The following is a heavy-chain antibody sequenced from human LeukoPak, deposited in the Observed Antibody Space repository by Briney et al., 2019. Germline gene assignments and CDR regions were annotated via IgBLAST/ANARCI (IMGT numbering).Heavy chain of an antibody. D-gene: IGHD3-22*01. V-gene: IGHV4-59*10. CDR2: MYTNGTV. CDR1: GFTVSSNY. Sequence: GSLRLSCAASGFTVSSNYMSWVRQAPGKGLEWFGRMYTNGTVNYNPSLRSRVTMSRDTSRNQFSLKLTSVTAADTAVYYCARLLGSSGYAGDWYFDLWGPGALVTVSS. CDR3: ARLLGSSGYAGDWYFDL. J-gene: IGHJ2*01.